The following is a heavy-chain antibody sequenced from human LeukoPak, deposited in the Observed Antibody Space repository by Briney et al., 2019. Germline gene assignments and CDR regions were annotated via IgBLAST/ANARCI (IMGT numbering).Heavy chain of an antibody. CDR2: IWYDGSNK. CDR3: ARGQLRYNWNDGFPEDY. J-gene: IGHJ4*02. Sequence: GGSLRLSCAASGLTFSSYGMHWVRQAPGKGLEWVAVIWYDGSNKYYADSVKGRFTISRDNSKNTLYLQMNRLRAEDTGVYYCARGQLRYNWNDGFPEDYWGQGTLVTVSS. V-gene: IGHV3-33*01. D-gene: IGHD1-20*01. CDR1: GLTFSSYG.